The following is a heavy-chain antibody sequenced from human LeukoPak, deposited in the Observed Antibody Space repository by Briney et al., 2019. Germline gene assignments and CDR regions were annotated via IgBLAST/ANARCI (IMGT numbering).Heavy chain of an antibody. CDR1: GFSFSIYN. CDR2: MISISNSI. D-gene: IGHD2-2*03. Sequence: GGSLRLSCAASGFSFSIYNMDWVRQAPGKGLEWVSSMISISNSIYYADSVRGRFTISRDNAKNSLYLQMNSLRAEDTAVYYCARDYGWGYFDYWGQGTLVTVSS. J-gene: IGHJ4*02. CDR3: ARDYGWGYFDY. V-gene: IGHV3-21*04.